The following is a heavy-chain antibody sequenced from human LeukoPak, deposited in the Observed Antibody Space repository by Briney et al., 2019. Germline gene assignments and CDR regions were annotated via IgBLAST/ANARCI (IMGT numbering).Heavy chain of an antibody. CDR1: GYTFTSYA. Sequence: GASVKVSCKASGYTFTSYAMNWVRQAPGQGLEWMGWINTNTGNPTYAQGFTGRFVFSLDTSVSTAYLQISSLQAEDTAVYYCARESDAIFGVVIDYWGQGTLVTVSS. J-gene: IGHJ4*02. CDR3: ARESDAIFGVVIDY. D-gene: IGHD3-3*01. CDR2: INTNTGNP. V-gene: IGHV7-4-1*02.